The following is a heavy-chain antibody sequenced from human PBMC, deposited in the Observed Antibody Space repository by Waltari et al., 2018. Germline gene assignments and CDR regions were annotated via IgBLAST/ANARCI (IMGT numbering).Heavy chain of an antibody. J-gene: IGHJ6*02. D-gene: IGHD5-18*01. CDR3: ARDRYGRKHSSYYYYGMDV. Sequence: QVQLQESGPGLVKPSQTLSLTCTVSGGSIRSGDYYWSWLRQPPGKGLEWIGYIYYSGSTYYNPSLKSRVTISVDTSKNQFSLKLSSVTAADTAVYYCARDRYGRKHSSYYYYGMDVWGQGTTVTVSS. CDR2: IYYSGST. CDR1: GGSIRSGDYY. V-gene: IGHV4-30-4*01.